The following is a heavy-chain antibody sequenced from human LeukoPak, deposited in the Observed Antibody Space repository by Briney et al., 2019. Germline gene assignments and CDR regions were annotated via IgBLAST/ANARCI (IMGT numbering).Heavy chain of an antibody. Sequence: KPSETLSLTCTVSGGSISSYYWSWIRQPPGKGLEWIGYIYYSWSTNYNPSLKSRVTISVDTSKNQFSLKLSSVTAADTAVYYCARHYGSGSYYNLHYFDYWGQGTLVTVSS. CDR2: IYYSWST. D-gene: IGHD3-10*01. CDR3: ARHYGSGSYYNLHYFDY. CDR1: GGSISSYY. V-gene: IGHV4-59*01. J-gene: IGHJ4*02.